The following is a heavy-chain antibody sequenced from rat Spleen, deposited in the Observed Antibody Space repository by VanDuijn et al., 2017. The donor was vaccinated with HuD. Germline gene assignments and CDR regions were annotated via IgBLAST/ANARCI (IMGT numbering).Heavy chain of an antibody. CDR3: TAFIPMMLVTTAVMDA. Sequence: EVQLVESGGGLVQPGRSLKLSCAASGFTVSNYDMAWVRQAPKKGLEWVASISPSGGSNYYPDSVKGRFNISRDNAKSTLYLQRNSVRSAETATSYCTAFIPMMLVTTAVMDAWGQGASVTVSS. J-gene: IGHJ4*01. CDR1: GFTVSNYD. V-gene: IGHV5-27*01. D-gene: IGHD1-12*02. CDR2: ISPSGGSN.